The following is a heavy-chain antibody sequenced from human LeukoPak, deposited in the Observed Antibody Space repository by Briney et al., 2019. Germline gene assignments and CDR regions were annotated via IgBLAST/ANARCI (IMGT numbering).Heavy chain of an antibody. V-gene: IGHV1-8*01. CDR1: GYTFTSYD. J-gene: IGHJ6*03. D-gene: IGHD3-3*01. Sequence: ASVKVSCKASGYTFTSYDINWVRQATGQGLEWMGWMNPNSGNTGYAQKFQGRVIMTRNTSISTAYMELSSLRSEDTAVYYCARTGGGYYGSKYYYYMDVWGKGTTVTVSS. CDR3: ARTGGGYYGSKYYYYMDV. CDR2: MNPNSGNT.